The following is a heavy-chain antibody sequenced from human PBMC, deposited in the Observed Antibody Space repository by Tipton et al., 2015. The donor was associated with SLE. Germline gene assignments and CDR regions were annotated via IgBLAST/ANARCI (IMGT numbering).Heavy chain of an antibody. Sequence: TLSLTCTVSGGSIISSSHYWGWIRQAPGKGLEWIQSISYTGSTYYNPSLKSRVTISADTSKSQLSLTLSSVSAADTAVYYCARGVSGTVAEHWGQGTLVTVS. D-gene: IGHD5-12*01. CDR2: ISYTGST. CDR3: ARGVSGTVAEH. J-gene: IGHJ1*01. CDR1: GGSIISSSHY. V-gene: IGHV4-39*07.